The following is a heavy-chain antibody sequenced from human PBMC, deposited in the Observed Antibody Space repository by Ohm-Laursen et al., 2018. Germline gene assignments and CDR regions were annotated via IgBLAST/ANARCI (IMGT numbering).Heavy chain of an antibody. D-gene: IGHD2-2*01. J-gene: IGHJ6*02. Sequence: ETLSLTCAVYAGSFSGYYWSWVRQAPGKGLEWVSAISSSGGSTYCADSVKGRFTISRDNSKNTLYLQMNSLRAEDTAVYYCARSPQGYCSSTSCYREYYYYGMDVWGQGTTVTVSS. V-gene: IGHV3-23*01. CDR3: ARSPQGYCSSTSCYREYYYYGMDV. CDR2: ISSSGGST. CDR1: AGSFSGYY.